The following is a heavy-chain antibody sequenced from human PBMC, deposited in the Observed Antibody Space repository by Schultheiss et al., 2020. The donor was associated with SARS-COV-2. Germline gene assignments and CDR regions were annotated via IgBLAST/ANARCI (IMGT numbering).Heavy chain of an antibody. CDR2: IFHSGSA. D-gene: IGHD3-10*01. J-gene: IGHJ4*02. Sequence: SCDVSGVSINTGFFYWNWIRQSPGKGLEWIGNIFHSGSASYNPSLKSRLTISLDTSRNHFSLTLNSMTAADTAVYYCASSNYGSGSYSFYFDYWGQGTLVTVSS. CDR3: ASSNYGSGSYSFYFDY. CDR1: GVSINTGFFY. V-gene: IGHV4-30-2*06.